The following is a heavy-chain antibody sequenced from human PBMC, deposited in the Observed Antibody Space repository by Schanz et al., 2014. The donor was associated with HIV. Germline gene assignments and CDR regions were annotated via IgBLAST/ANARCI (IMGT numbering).Heavy chain of an antibody. Sequence: QVQLVQSGAEVKKPGASVKVSCKASGYTFTGYYLQWVRQAPGQGLECMGWINPNNGVTNYAEEFQGRVTLTTDTSINTAYMEMTRLTSHDTAVYYCARLGPIVVVPGPLAWYFDLWGRGTLVTVSS. J-gene: IGHJ2*01. CDR1: GYTFTGYY. V-gene: IGHV1-2*02. CDR2: INPNNGVT. CDR3: ARLGPIVVVPGPLAWYFDL. D-gene: IGHD2-2*01.